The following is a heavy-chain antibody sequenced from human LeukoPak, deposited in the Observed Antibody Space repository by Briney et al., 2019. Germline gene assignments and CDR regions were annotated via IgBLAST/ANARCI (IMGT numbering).Heavy chain of an antibody. V-gene: IGHV3-48*03. CDR2: ISGSGSSI. J-gene: IGHJ3*02. CDR1: GFTFSTYE. CDR3: AREGGFGYDDAFDT. D-gene: IGHD3-16*02. Sequence: GGSLRLSCTASGFTFSTYEMNWVRQAPGKGLEWISYISGSGSSIFYADSLQGRFTVSRANAKNSVYLQMNSLRAEDTAVYYCAREGGFGYDDAFDTWGHGTTVTVSS.